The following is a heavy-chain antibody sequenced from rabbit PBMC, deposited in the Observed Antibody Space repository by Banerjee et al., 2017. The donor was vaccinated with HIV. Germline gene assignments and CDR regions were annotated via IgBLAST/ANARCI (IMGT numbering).Heavy chain of an antibody. CDR1: GFSFSSDYW. D-gene: IGHD4-1*01. CDR2: INTRSGTT. V-gene: IGHV1S45*01. CDR3: ARDYSGAPNL. J-gene: IGHJ4*01. Sequence: EESGGDLVKPEGSLTLTCTASGFSFSSDYWICWVRQAPGKGLEWIGCINTRSGTTYYATWAKGRFTISKTSTTVTLQMTSLTAADTATYFCARDYSGAPNLWGQGTLVTVS.